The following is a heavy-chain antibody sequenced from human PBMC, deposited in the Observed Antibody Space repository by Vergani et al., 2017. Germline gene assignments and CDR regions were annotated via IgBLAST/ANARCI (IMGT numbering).Heavy chain of an antibody. CDR1: GFTVSSNY. V-gene: IGHV3-53*01. CDR3: TSSKDPGTFDY. D-gene: IGHD2-2*01. J-gene: IGHJ4*02. CDR2: SGSSATP. Sequence: EVQLVESGGGLVQPGGSLRLSCAASGFTVSSNYMSWVRQAPGKGLEWVSSVSGSSATPYYADSVKGRFIISRDNSKNTLHLQMNSLRADDTAVYYCTSSKDPGTFDYWGQGTLVTVSS.